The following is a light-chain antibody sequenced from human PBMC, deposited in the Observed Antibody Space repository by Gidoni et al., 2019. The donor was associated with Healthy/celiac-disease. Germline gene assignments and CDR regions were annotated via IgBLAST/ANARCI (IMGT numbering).Light chain of an antibody. CDR1: QSISSW. Sequence: DIQMTQSPSTLSASVGDRVTITCRPSQSISSWLPWYQQKPGKASKHLIYDASSLESGVPARFSGSGSETEFSLSIISLQSVDFATYSCQQYNSYSTFGQGTKVEIK. J-gene: IGKJ1*01. CDR3: QQYNSYST. V-gene: IGKV1-5*01. CDR2: DAS.